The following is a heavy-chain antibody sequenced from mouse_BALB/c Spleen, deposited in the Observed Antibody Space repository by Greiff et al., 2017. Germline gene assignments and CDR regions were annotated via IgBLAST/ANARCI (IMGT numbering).Heavy chain of an antibody. CDR2: ISSGGST. CDR1: GFTFNSYA. V-gene: IGHV5-6-5*01. CDR3: ASHYYDYVRYAMDY. J-gene: IGHJ4*01. D-gene: IGHD1-2*01. Sequence: EVQLVESGGGLVKPGGSLKLSCAASGFTFNSYAMSWVRQTPEKRLEWVASISSGGSTYYPDSVKGRFTISRDNARNILYLQMSSLRSEDTAMYYCASHYYDYVRYAMDYWGQGTSVTVSS.